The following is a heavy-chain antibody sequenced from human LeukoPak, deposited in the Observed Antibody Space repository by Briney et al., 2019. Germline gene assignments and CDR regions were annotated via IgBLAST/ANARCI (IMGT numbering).Heavy chain of an antibody. D-gene: IGHD3-22*01. CDR1: GGSISSYY. CDR3: ARAARGNYYHDSSGYYYGVDY. V-gene: IGHV4-59*08. Sequence: SETLSLTCTVSGGSISSYYWSWIRQPPGKGLDWIGYISYSGSTNYNPSLKRRVTTSVDTSKNQFSLQLSSVTAADTAVYYCARAARGNYYHDSSGYYYGVDYWGQGTLVTVSS. J-gene: IGHJ4*02. CDR2: ISYSGST.